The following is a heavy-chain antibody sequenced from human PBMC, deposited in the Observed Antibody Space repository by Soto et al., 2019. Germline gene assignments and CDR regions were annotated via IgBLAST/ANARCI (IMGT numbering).Heavy chain of an antibody. D-gene: IGHD6-13*01. J-gene: IGHJ3*02. V-gene: IGHV1-69*13. CDR3: AGGYSSSWTKGGGAFDI. Sequence: VASVKVSCKASGGTFSSYAISWVRQAPGQGLEWMGGIIPIFGTANYAQKFQGRVTITADESTSTAYMELSSLRSEDTAVYYCAGGYSSSWTKGGGAFDIWGQGTMVTVSS. CDR1: GGTFSSYA. CDR2: IIPIFGTA.